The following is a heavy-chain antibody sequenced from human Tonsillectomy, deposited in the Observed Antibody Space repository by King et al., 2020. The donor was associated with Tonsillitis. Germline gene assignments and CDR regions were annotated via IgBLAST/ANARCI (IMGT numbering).Heavy chain of an antibody. CDR2: IYPADSDT. J-gene: IGHJ4*02. CDR3: ARRSRSGSYFDY. D-gene: IGHD6-19*01. Sequence: QLVQSGAEVKKPGESLKISCEGSGYSFSNYWIGWVRQMPGKGLEWMGTIYPADSDTRYSPSFQGQVTISADKSITTACLQWSSLKASDTAMYYCARRSRSGSYFDYWGQGTLVTVSS. V-gene: IGHV5-51*01. CDR1: GYSFSNYW.